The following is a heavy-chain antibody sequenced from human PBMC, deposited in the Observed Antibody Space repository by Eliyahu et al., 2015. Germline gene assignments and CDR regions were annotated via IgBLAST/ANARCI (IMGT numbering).Heavy chain of an antibody. Sequence: QITLKESGPALVKPTQTLTLTCTFPGFSLTNNGAGVGWIRQPPRKALGWLGLIYWDDDKRYRPSMKSRLTITMDTSKNQVVLKMTNMDPVDTATYYCVHRQGVDYFEHWGQGTLVTVSS. CDR2: IYWDDDK. J-gene: IGHJ4*02. V-gene: IGHV2-5*02. CDR3: VHRQGVDYFEH. D-gene: IGHD2-15*01. CDR1: GFSLTNNGAG.